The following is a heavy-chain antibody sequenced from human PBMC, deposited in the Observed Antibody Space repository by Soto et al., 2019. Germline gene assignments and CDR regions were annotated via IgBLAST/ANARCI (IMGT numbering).Heavy chain of an antibody. V-gene: IGHV4-59*01. CDR3: ARDYYYDSSGYPGAYYYGMDV. CDR1: GGSFSSYY. Sequence: PSETLSLTCTVSGGSFSSYYWSWIRQPPGKGLEWIGHIYYSGRTNSNPSLKSRVTISVDTSKNQVSLKLSSVTAADTAVYYCARDYYYDSSGYPGAYYYGMDVWGKGTTVTVS. D-gene: IGHD3-22*01. CDR2: IYYSGRT. J-gene: IGHJ6*04.